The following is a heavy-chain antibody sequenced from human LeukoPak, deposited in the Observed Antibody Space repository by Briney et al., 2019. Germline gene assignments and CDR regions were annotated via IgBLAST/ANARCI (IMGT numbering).Heavy chain of an antibody. V-gene: IGHV1-18*01. CDR3: ARDSPPYSSSWYLPYYYGMDV. Sequence: ASVKVSCKASGYTFTSYGISWVRQAPGQGLEWMGWISAYNGNTNYAQTLQGRVTMTTDTSTSTAYMELRSLRSDDTAVYYCARDSPPYSSSWYLPYYYGMDVWGQGTTVTVSS. CDR1: GYTFTSYG. CDR2: ISAYNGNT. D-gene: IGHD6-13*01. J-gene: IGHJ6*02.